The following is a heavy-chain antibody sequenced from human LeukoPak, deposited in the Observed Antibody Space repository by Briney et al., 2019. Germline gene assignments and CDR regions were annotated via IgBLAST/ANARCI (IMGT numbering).Heavy chain of an antibody. CDR1: GGSISSSSYY. J-gene: IGHJ4*02. V-gene: IGHV4-39*01. Sequence: SETLSLTCTVSGGSISSSSYYWGWIRQPPGKGLKWIGSMFYSGSIYYNPSLKSRVTISADTSKNQFSLKLRSVTAADTAVYYCARLSDVLTGSPTGIYWGQGTLVTVSS. CDR3: ARLSDVLTGSPTGIY. CDR2: MFYSGSI. D-gene: IGHD3-9*01.